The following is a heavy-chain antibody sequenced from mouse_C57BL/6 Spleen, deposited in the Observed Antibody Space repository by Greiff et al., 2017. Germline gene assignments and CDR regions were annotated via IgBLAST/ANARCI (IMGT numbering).Heavy chain of an antibody. Sequence: EVQRVESGEGLVKPGGSLKLSCAASGFTFSSYAMSWVRQTPEKSLEWVAYISSGGDYIYYAHTVKGRFTMSRDNARNTLYMQLSRLKSEDTAMYYCTRGDAGYAMDYWGQGTSVTVSS. CDR3: TRGDAGYAMDY. CDR2: ISSGGDYI. V-gene: IGHV5-9-1*02. D-gene: IGHD3-3*01. CDR1: GFTFSSYA. J-gene: IGHJ4*01.